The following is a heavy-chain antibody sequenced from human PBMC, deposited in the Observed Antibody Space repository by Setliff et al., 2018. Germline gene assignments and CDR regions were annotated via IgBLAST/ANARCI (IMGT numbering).Heavy chain of an antibody. CDR3: ARVLFHCSSTSCYLDAFDI. CDR1: GYTFTNYG. V-gene: IGHV1-18*01. CDR2: ISAYNGNT. J-gene: IGHJ3*02. D-gene: IGHD2-2*01. Sequence: ASVKVSCKASGYTFTNYGISWVRQAPGQGLEWMGWISAYNGNTNYAQKLQGRVTMTTDTSTSTAYMELRSLRSDGTAVYYCARVLFHCSSTSCYLDAFDIWGQGTMVTVSS.